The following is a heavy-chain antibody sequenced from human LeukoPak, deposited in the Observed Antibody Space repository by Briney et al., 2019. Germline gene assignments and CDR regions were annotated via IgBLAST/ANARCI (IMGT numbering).Heavy chain of an antibody. J-gene: IGHJ4*02. CDR2: IYHTGSA. D-gene: IGHD7-27*01. CDR1: GGSISSYY. CDR3: ASRKLGNDY. V-gene: IGHV4-59*01. Sequence: SETLSLTCTVSGGSISSYYWSWIRQPPGKGLEWIGYIYHTGSASYSPSLKSRVTISADTSQNQFSLKLSSVTAADTAVYYCASRKLGNDYWGQGTLVTVSS.